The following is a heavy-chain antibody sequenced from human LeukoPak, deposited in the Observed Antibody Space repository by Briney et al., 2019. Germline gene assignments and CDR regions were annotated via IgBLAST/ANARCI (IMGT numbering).Heavy chain of an antibody. D-gene: IGHD3-3*01. CDR1: GGSFSGYY. CDR3: ARAGKILRFLEWSAYYYYMDV. J-gene: IGHJ6*03. V-gene: IGHV4-34*01. CDR2: INHSGST. Sequence: PSETLSLTCAVYGGSFSGYYWSWIRQPPGKGLEWIGEINHSGSTNYNPSLKSRVTISVDTFKNQFSLKPSSVTAADTAVYYCARAGKILRFLEWSAYYYYMDVWGKGTTVTVSS.